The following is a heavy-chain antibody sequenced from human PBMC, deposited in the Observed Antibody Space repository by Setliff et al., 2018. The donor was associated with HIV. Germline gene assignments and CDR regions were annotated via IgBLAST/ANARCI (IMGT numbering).Heavy chain of an antibody. CDR3: VTDLGYFDGNGYPH. Sequence: PGGSLRLSCAAPGLTFEYYAMTWVRQAPGKGLEWVSGISGSGDSTYYAPAVKGRFTISRDNVKNILYLQMNSLKTEDTAVYHCVTDLGYFDGNGYPHWGQGTLVTVSS. CDR1: GLTFEYYA. D-gene: IGHD3-9*01. V-gene: IGHV3-23*01. J-gene: IGHJ4*02. CDR2: ISGSGDST.